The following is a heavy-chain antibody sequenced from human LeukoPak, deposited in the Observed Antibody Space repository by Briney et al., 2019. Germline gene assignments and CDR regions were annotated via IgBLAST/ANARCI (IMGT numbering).Heavy chain of an antibody. J-gene: IGHJ4*02. CDR1: RYXFTSYY. CDR2: INPNNGGT. V-gene: IGHV1-2*02. Sequence: ASVKVSCTSSRYXFTSYYIHWVRQAPGQGLEWMGWINPNNGGTKYAQRFQGRVIMTSDTSISTVYMELKRLRSDDTAMYYCVRDRGSSWFGDYWGQGTLVTVSS. CDR3: VRDRGSSWFGDY. D-gene: IGHD6-13*01.